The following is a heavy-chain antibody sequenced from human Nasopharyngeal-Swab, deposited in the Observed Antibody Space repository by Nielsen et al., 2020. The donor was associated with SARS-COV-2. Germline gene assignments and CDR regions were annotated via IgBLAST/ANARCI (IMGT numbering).Heavy chain of an antibody. CDR3: AKAPYLRGLDV. CDR1: GFTFSSYA. V-gene: IGHV3-23*01. Sequence: GGSLRLSCAASGFTFSSYAMSWVRQAPGKGLEWVSIISGSGDTTYYADSVNDRFTISRDNSKNTLYLQTNSLRVEDMAVYYCAKAPYLRGLDVWGQGTTVTVSS. D-gene: IGHD2-21*01. CDR2: ISGSGDTT. J-gene: IGHJ6*02.